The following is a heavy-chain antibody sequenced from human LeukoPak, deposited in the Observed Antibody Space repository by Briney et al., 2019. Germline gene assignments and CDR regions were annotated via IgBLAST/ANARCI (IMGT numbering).Heavy chain of an antibody. CDR3: LQRGFDY. J-gene: IGHJ4*02. CDR1: GFTFSSYS. D-gene: IGHD4-11*01. CDR2: IKGNGREK. Sequence: GGSLRLSCAASGFTFSSYSMNWVRQAPGKGLEWVANIKGNGREKYYVDSVKGRFTISRDNAKNSLYLQMNSLRVEDTAVYYCLQRGFDYWGQGTLVTVSS. V-gene: IGHV3-7*03.